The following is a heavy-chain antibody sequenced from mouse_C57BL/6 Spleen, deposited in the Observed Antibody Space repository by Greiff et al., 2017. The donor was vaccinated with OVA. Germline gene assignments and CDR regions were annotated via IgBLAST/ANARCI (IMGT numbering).Heavy chain of an antibody. CDR1: GFTFSDYG. CDR2: ISSGSSTI. V-gene: IGHV5-17*01. CDR3: ARPALPNCAWFAY. J-gene: IGHJ3*01. Sequence: EVQGVESGGGLVKPGGSLKLSCAASGFTFSDYGMHWVRQAPEQGLEWVAYISSGSSTIYYADTVKGRFTISRDNAKNTLFLQMTSLRSEDTAMYYCARPALPNCAWFAYWGQGTLVTVSA. D-gene: IGHD4-1*02.